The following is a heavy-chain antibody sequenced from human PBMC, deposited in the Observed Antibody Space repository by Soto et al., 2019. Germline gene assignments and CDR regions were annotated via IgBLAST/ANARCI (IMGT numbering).Heavy chain of an antibody. D-gene: IGHD3-22*01. J-gene: IGHJ4*02. CDR3: ARESFDSPDY. V-gene: IGHV3-30-3*01. Sequence: GGSLRLSCAASGFTFRSYAMHWVRQAPGKGLEWVAVISYDGNNKYYADPVKGRFTISRDNSKNTLYLQMNSLRAEDTAVYYCARESFDSPDYWGQGTLVTVSS. CDR1: GFTFRSYA. CDR2: ISYDGNNK.